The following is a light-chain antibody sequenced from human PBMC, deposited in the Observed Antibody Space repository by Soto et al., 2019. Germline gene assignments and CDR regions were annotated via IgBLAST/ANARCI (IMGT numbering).Light chain of an antibody. Sequence: DSQMIQSPSSLSASVGDRVTITCRASQSIGNYLNWYQQKPGKAPKLLIDFASTLQSGVPSRFSGSGSGTDFILTITSLRPADFATYYCQQTYTTPLTFGGGTKLDI. J-gene: IGKJ4*01. CDR1: QSIGNY. CDR3: QQTYTTPLT. V-gene: IGKV1-39*01. CDR2: FAS.